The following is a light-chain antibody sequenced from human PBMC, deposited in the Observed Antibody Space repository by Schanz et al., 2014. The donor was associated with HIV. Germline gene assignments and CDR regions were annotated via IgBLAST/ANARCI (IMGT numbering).Light chain of an antibody. CDR2: DAS. V-gene: IGKV3-20*01. CDR3: QQYGGSPT. J-gene: IGKJ1*01. CDR1: QTVSSNS. Sequence: EIVLTQSPVILSLSPGERATLSCRASQTVSSNSLGWYQQKHGQAPRLLIFDASIRATGIPDRFSGSGSGSTFTLIISRLEPADAAVYYCQQYGGSPTFGQGTKVEIK.